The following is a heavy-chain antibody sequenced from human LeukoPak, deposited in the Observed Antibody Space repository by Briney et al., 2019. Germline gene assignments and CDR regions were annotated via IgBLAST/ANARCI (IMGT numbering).Heavy chain of an antibody. V-gene: IGHV3-23*01. CDR3: AKAAYYYYMDV. J-gene: IGHJ6*03. CDR2: LSGSGGST. CDR1: GFTFSTYA. Sequence: GGSLRLSCAASGFTFSTYAMSWVRQAPGKGLKWVSSLSGSGGSTYYADSVKGRFTISRDNSKNTLYLQMNSLRAEDTAVYYCAKAAYYYYMDVWGKGTTVTVSS.